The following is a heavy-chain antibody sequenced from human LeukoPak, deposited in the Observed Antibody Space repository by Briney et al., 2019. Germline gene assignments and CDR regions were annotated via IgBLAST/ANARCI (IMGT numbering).Heavy chain of an antibody. CDR1: GFTFSSYA. J-gene: IGHJ4*02. Sequence: GGSLRLSCAASGFTFSSYAMHWVRQAPGKGLEWVAVISYDGSNKYYADSVKGRFTISRDNSKNSLYLQMNSLRAEDTAVYYCARKIWYYDYWGQGTLVTVSS. CDR3: ARKIWYYDY. D-gene: IGHD2-15*01. V-gene: IGHV3-30-3*01. CDR2: ISYDGSNK.